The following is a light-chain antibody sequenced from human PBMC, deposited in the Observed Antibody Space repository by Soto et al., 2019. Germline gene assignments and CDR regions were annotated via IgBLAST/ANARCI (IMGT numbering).Light chain of an antibody. CDR2: MAS. Sequence: DIKLTQSPSTLSASVGDRVTITCRASQSITNWLAWYQQKPGKAPKVLIHMASSLKSGVPSRFSGSGSGTEFTLTITSLQPDDSATYYCPQYNSLSSVSFGGGTKVDI. CDR1: QSITNW. V-gene: IGKV1-5*03. J-gene: IGKJ4*01. CDR3: PQYNSLSSVS.